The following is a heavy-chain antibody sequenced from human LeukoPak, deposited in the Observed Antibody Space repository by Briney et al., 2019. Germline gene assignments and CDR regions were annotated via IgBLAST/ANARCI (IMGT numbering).Heavy chain of an antibody. CDR1: GFTVSSSY. V-gene: IGHV3-66*01. CDR2: IYSDDST. CDR3: ARDRGSWDDEGGPLFDY. D-gene: IGHD6-13*01. J-gene: IGHJ4*02. Sequence: GGSLRLPCAASGFTVSSSYMSWVRRAPGKGLEWVSVIYSDDSTYYTQSVRGRFTISRDNSKNTLYLQMDRLRVEDTAVYYCARDRGSWDDEGGPLFDYWGQGTLVTVSS.